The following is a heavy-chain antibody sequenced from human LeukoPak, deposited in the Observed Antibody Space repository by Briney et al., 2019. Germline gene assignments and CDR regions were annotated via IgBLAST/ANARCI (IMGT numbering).Heavy chain of an antibody. D-gene: IGHD3-16*02. CDR2: ISAYNGNT. V-gene: IGHV1-18*01. J-gene: IGHJ4*02. Sequence: ASVKVSCKASGYTFTSYGISWVRQAPGQGLEWMGWISAYNGNTNYAQKLQGRVPMTTDTSTSTAYMELRSLRSDDTAVYYCARDYVWGSYRYTASPPFDYWGQGTLVTVSS. CDR1: GYTFTSYG. CDR3: ARDYVWGSYRYTASPPFDY.